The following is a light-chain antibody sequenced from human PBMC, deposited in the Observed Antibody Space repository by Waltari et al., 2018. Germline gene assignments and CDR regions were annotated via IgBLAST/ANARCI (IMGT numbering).Light chain of an antibody. J-gene: IGKJ2*01. Sequence: DIQLTQSPSYLSASVGERVTITCRASQTLTTYLNWYQQKPGTAPKFLIYAASNLETGVTSRFSGGGSGTDFTLTISGLQPDDFATYYCQQSKEVPFTFGQGTKLEIK. V-gene: IGKV1-39*01. CDR2: AAS. CDR1: QTLTTY. CDR3: QQSKEVPFT.